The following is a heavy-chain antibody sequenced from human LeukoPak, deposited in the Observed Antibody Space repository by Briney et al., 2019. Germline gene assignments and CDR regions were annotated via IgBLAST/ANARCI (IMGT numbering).Heavy chain of an antibody. CDR3: ARGRGNLGYCSGGSCYKFDY. Sequence: SETLSLTCTVSGGSISSYYWSWIRQPPGKGLEWIGYIYYSGSTNYNPSLKSRVTISVDTSKNQFSLKLSSVTAADTAVYYCARGRGNLGYCSGGSCYKFDYWGQGTLVTVSS. CDR1: GGSISSYY. CDR2: IYYSGST. J-gene: IGHJ4*02. D-gene: IGHD2-15*01. V-gene: IGHV4-59*12.